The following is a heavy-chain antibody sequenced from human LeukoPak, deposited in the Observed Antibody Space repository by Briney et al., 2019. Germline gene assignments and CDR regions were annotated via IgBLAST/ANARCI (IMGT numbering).Heavy chain of an antibody. CDR2: ISGSGGST. CDR1: GFTFSSYA. CDR3: VRDLLGSGSTKAYLYH. V-gene: IGHV3-23*01. Sequence: QPGGSLRLSCAASGFTFSSYAMSWVRQAPGKGLEWVSAISGSGGSTYYADSVKGRFTISRDDARNSLYLQMNSLRAEDMAVYFCVRDLLGSGSTKAYLYHWGQGTLDTVSS. D-gene: IGHD3-10*01. J-gene: IGHJ1*01.